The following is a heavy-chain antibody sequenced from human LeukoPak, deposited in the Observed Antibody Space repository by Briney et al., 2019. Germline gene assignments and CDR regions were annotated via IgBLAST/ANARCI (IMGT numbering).Heavy chain of an antibody. CDR2: ISTDGSST. V-gene: IGHV3-74*01. Sequence: QAGGSLRLSCAASGFTFSSYWMHWVRQAPGKGLVWVSRISTDGSSTNSADSVKGRLTISRDNAKNTLYLQMSSLRAEDTAVYYCVRGYGSSSGRAFDMWGQGTMVTVSP. D-gene: IGHD6-6*01. CDR1: GFTFSSYW. J-gene: IGHJ3*02. CDR3: VRGYGSSSGRAFDM.